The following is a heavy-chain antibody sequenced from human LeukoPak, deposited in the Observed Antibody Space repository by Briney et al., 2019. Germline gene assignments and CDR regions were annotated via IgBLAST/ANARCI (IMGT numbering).Heavy chain of an antibody. CDR3: ARDRMGYYDSSGYYGEGFDY. Sequence: ASVKVSCKASGGTFSSYAISWVRQAPGQGLEWMGGTIPIFGTANYAQTFQGRVTITADESTSTAYMELSSLRSEDTAVYYCARDRMGYYDSSGYYGEGFDYWGQGTLVTVSS. CDR1: GGTFSSYA. V-gene: IGHV1-69*13. CDR2: TIPIFGTA. D-gene: IGHD3-22*01. J-gene: IGHJ4*02.